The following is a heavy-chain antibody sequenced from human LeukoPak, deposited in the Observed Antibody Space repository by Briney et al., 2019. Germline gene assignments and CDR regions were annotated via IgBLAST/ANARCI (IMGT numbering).Heavy chain of an antibody. CDR2: IIPIFGTA. Sequence: SVKVSCKASGGTFSSYAISWVRQAPGQGLEWMGGIIPIFGTANYAQKFQGRVTITADKSTSTAYMELSSLRSEDTAVYYCARVSGGYSGYYFDYWGQGALVTVSS. J-gene: IGHJ4*02. D-gene: IGHD3-22*01. CDR3: ARVSGGYSGYYFDY. V-gene: IGHV1-69*06. CDR1: GGTFSSYA.